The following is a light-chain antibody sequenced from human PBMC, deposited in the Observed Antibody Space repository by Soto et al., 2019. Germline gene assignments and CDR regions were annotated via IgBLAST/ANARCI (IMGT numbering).Light chain of an antibody. J-gene: IGLJ2*01. CDR2: LEGSGSY. Sequence: QLVLTQSSSASASLGSSVKLTCTLSSGHSSYIIAWHQQQPGKAPRYLMKLEGSGSYNKGSGVPDRFSGSSSGADRYLTISTLQSEDEADYYCETWDSNPRVFGGGTKLTVL. CDR1: SGHSSYI. CDR3: ETWDSNPRV. V-gene: IGLV4-60*03.